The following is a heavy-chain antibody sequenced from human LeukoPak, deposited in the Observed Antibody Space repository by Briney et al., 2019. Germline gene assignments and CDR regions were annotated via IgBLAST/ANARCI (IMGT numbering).Heavy chain of an antibody. D-gene: IGHD1-26*01. J-gene: IGHJ4*02. V-gene: IGHV4-59*11. CDR1: RGSITSHY. CDR2: IYYTGTT. CDR3: VRVPPGDTTGNFDY. Sequence: KSSETLSLTCTVSRGSITSHYWSWIRQPPGKGLEWLAYIYYTGTTNYNPSLKSRVTISVDTSKNQFSLKLSSVTAADTAVYYCVRVPPGDTTGNFDYWGQGTLVTVSS.